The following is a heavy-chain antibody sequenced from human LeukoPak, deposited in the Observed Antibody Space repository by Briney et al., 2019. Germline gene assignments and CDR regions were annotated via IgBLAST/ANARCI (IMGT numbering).Heavy chain of an antibody. D-gene: IGHD3-10*01. CDR1: GGSISSYY. Sequence: SETLSLTCTVSGGSISSYYWSWIRQPPGRGLEWIGYIYYSGSTNYNPSLKSRVTISVDTSKNQFSLKLSSVTAADTAVYYCAKTLYGSGSYYFDYWGQGTLVTVSS. V-gene: IGHV4-59*01. CDR3: AKTLYGSGSYYFDY. J-gene: IGHJ4*02. CDR2: IYYSGST.